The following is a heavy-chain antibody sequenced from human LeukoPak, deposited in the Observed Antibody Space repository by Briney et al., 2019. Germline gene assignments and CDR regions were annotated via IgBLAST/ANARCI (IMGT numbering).Heavy chain of an antibody. V-gene: IGHV4-39*07. Sequence: PSETLSLTCTVSGGSISSSSYYWGWIRQPPGKGVEWIGSIHYSGSTYYNPSLKSRVTISVDTSKNQFSLKLSSVTAADTAVYYCAREGYCSGGSCYGAFDIWGQGTMVTVSS. CDR3: AREGYCSGGSCYGAFDI. D-gene: IGHD2-15*01. CDR1: GGSISSSSYY. J-gene: IGHJ3*02. CDR2: IHYSGST.